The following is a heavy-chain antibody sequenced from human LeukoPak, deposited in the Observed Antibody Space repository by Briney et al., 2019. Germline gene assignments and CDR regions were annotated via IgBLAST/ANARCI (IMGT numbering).Heavy chain of an antibody. CDR3: AREYGSGYYYVYLDY. D-gene: IGHD3-10*01. V-gene: IGHV1-2*02. CDR1: GYXFTGYY. CDR2: FNPNSGGT. Sequence: GASVKVSCKASGYXFTGYYIHWVRQPPGQGLGWMGEFNPNSGGTDSAQKFQGRVTMTGDTSISTAYMELRGLTSDDTAIYYCAREYGSGYYYVYLDYWGQGTLVTVSS. J-gene: IGHJ4*02.